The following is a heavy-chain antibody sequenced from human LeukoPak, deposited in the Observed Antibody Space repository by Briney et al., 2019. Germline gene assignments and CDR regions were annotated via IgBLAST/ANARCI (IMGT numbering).Heavy chain of an antibody. Sequence: PSETLSLTCTASGGSISSYYWGWIRQPAGKGLEWIGRIYTSGSTNYNPSLKSRVTMSVDTSKNQFSLKLSSVTAADTAVYYCARGGTLGNWFDPWGQGTLVTVSS. V-gene: IGHV4-4*07. J-gene: IGHJ5*02. CDR3: ARGGTLGNWFDP. CDR1: GGSISSYY. CDR2: IYTSGST.